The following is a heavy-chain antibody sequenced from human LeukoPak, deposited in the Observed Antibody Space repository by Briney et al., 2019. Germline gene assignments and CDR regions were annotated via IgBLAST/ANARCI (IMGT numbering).Heavy chain of an antibody. CDR2: IYYSGST. V-gene: IGHV4-31*03. CDR3: ARVLSGYDQGYYFDY. Sequence: SQTLPLTCTVSGGSISSGGYYWSWIRQHPGKGLEWIGYIYYSGSTYYNPSLKSRVTISVDTSKNQFSLKLSSVTAADTAVYYCARVLSGYDQGYYFDYWGQGTLVTVSS. J-gene: IGHJ4*02. CDR1: GGSISSGGYY. D-gene: IGHD5-12*01.